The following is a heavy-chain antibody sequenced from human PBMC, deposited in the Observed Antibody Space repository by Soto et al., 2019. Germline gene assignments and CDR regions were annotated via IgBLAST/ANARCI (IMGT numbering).Heavy chain of an antibody. D-gene: IGHD6-13*01. CDR1: GYTFTSYG. V-gene: IGHV1-46*01. CDR2: INPTGGST. Sequence: ASVKVSCKASGYTFTSYGISWVRQAPGQGLEWMGIINPTGGSTNYAQKFQGGVTLTMDTSTSTVYMELSSLRFEDTAVYYCARDLAAADYWGQGTPVTVSS. CDR3: ARDLAAADY. J-gene: IGHJ4*02.